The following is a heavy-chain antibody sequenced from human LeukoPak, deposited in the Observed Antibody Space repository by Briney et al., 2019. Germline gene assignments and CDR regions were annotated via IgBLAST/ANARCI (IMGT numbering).Heavy chain of an antibody. CDR2: IIPILGIA. V-gene: IGHV1-69*04. CDR1: GGTFSSYA. D-gene: IGHD5-18*01. J-gene: IGHJ3*02. Sequence: ASVKVSCKASGGTFSSYAISWVRQAPGQGLEWMGRIIPILGIANYAQKFQGRVTITADKSTSTAYMELSSLRPEDTAVYYCARAGAYRYGGGDAFDIWGQGTLVTVSS. CDR3: ARAGAYRYGGGDAFDI.